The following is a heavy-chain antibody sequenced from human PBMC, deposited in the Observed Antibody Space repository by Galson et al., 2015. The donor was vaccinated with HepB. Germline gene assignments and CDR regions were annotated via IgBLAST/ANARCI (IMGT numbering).Heavy chain of an antibody. CDR1: GDSVSSNSAA. Sequence: CAISGDSVSSNSAAWNWIRQSPSRSLEWLGRTYYRSKWYNDYAVSVKSRITIPRDNAKNSLYLQMNSLRDEDTAVYYCARLPGLRGYSYGFQYYGMDVWGQGTTVTVSS. V-gene: IGHV6-1*01. CDR3: ARLPGLRGYSYGFQYYGMDV. J-gene: IGHJ6*02. D-gene: IGHD5-18*01. CDR2: TYYRSKWYN.